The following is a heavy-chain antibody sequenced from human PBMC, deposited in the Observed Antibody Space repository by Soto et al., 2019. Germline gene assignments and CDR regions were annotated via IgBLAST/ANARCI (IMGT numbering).Heavy chain of an antibody. Sequence: LSLTCTVSGGSISSYYWSWIRQPPGKGLEWIGYIYYSGSTNYNPSLKSRVTISVDTSKNQFSLKLSSVTAAGTAVYYCARTSVWSGLTNFYGMDVWGQGTTVTVSS. D-gene: IGHD3-3*01. CDR2: IYYSGST. V-gene: IGHV4-59*01. CDR3: ARTSVWSGLTNFYGMDV. CDR1: GGSISSYY. J-gene: IGHJ6*02.